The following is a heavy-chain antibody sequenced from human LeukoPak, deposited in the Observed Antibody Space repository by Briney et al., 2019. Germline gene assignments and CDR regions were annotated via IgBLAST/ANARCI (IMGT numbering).Heavy chain of an antibody. CDR2: ISHDGSNK. Sequence: GGSLRLSCAASGFTFSSYGMHWVRQAPGKGLEWVAVISHDGSNKYYADSVKGRFTISRDNSKNTLCLQMNSLRAEDTAVYYCARVMATISQDYFDFWGQGTLVTVSS. CDR3: ARVMATISQDYFDF. V-gene: IGHV3-30*03. D-gene: IGHD5-24*01. CDR1: GFTFSSYG. J-gene: IGHJ4*02.